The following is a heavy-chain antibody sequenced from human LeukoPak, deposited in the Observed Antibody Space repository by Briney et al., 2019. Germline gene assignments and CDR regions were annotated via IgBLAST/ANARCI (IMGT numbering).Heavy chain of an antibody. D-gene: IGHD3-10*01. Sequence: GGSLRLSCAVSGFTFSGHWMFWVRHAPGKGLVWVSSTNSDGSSTGYTDSVKGRFTVSRDDAKNTLYLQMNSLRAEDTAVYYCAMDPGSGVRGWFDPWGQGTLVTVSS. CDR1: GFTFSGHW. CDR3: AMDPGSGVRGWFDP. J-gene: IGHJ5*02. CDR2: TNSDGSST. V-gene: IGHV3-74*01.